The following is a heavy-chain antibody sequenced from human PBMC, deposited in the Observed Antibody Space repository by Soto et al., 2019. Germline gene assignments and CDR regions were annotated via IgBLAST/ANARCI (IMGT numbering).Heavy chain of an antibody. Sequence: VQLVESGGGVVQPGRSLRLSCAASGFTFSSYGMHWVRQAPGKGLEWVAVISYDGSNKYYADSVKGRFTISRDNSKNTLYLQMNSLRAEDTAVYYCAKGPLDIVLIEFFDYWGQGTLVTVSS. CDR2: ISYDGSNK. D-gene: IGHD2-8*01. J-gene: IGHJ4*02. CDR1: GFTFSSYG. CDR3: AKGPLDIVLIEFFDY. V-gene: IGHV3-30*18.